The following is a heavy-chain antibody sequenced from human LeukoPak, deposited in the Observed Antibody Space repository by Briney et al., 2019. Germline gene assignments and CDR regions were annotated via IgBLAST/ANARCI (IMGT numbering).Heavy chain of an antibody. CDR2: ISSSGSTI. J-gene: IGHJ3*02. D-gene: IGHD3-22*01. V-gene: IGHV3-11*01. CDR3: ARDRIKYYYDPGAFDI. Sequence: GGSLRLSCAASGFTFSDYYMSWIRQAPGKGLEWVSYISSSGSTIYYADSVKGRFTISRDNAKNSLYLQMNSLRAEDTAVYYCARDRIKYYYDPGAFDIWGQGTMVTVSS. CDR1: GFTFSDYY.